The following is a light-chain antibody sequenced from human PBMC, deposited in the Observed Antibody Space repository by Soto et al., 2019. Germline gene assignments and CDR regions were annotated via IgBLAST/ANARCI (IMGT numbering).Light chain of an antibody. CDR1: SNDVGAYNY. Sequence: QSALTQPASVSGSPGQSITISCTGTSNDVGAYNYVAWYQHHPGKAPKLLVYEIINRPSGVFNRFSGYQSGNTASLTISGLQPEDEADYYCSSYTTTRTLVLGNGTKVTV. CDR2: EII. J-gene: IGLJ1*01. CDR3: SSYTTTRTLV. V-gene: IGLV2-14*01.